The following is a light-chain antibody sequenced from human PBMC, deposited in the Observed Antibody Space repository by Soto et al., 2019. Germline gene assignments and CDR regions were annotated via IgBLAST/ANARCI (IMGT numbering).Light chain of an antibody. CDR2: WAS. Sequence: DIVMTQSPDSLAVSLGERATINCKSSQSLLNRSDKKNYLAWYQQRPGQPPNLLIYWASTRQFGVPDRLSGSGSGTDFTLTISRLQAEDVAVYYCQQYFNTEWTFGQGTKVEVK. CDR3: QQYFNTEWT. V-gene: IGKV4-1*01. J-gene: IGKJ1*01. CDR1: QSLLNRSDKKNY.